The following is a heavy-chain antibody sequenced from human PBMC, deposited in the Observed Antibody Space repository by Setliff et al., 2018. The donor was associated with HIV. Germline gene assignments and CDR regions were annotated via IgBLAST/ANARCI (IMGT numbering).Heavy chain of an antibody. CDR1: GGSTDSGSYY. CDR2: MYYTGST. D-gene: IGHD3-16*01. J-gene: IGHJ4*02. Sequence: SETLSLTCTVSGGSTDSGSYYWAWIRQPPGKGLEWIGSMYYTGSTYYNPSLRSRVTISIDTSKTQFSLKMNYVTAADTAMYYWARDGGSSGWDFGLGYSDYWGPGTLVTVSS. V-gene: IGHV4-39*02. CDR3: ARDGGSSGWDFGLGYSDY.